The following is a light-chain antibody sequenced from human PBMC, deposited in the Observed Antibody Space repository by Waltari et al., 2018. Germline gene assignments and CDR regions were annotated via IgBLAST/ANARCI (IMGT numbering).Light chain of an antibody. CDR1: QSVRTT. Sequence: EIVMTQSPDNLSVSPGDRATLSCSASQSVRTTLAWYQQKPGQAPRLLIYGASTRATDIPARFSGSGSGTEFTLTISSLQSADFAIYYCQQFDNWSFGQGTKLEIK. V-gene: IGKV3-15*01. J-gene: IGKJ2*01. CDR2: GAS. CDR3: QQFDNWS.